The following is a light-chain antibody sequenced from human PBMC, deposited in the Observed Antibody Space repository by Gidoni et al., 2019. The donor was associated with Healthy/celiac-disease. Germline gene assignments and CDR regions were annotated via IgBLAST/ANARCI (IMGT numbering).Light chain of an antibody. CDR3: QQYGSSPYT. CDR2: GAS. CDR1: QSVSSSH. Sequence: EIVLTQSPGTLSLSPGERATLSCRASQSVSSSHLAWYQQKPGQAPRLPIYGASSRATGIPDRFSGSGSGTDFTLTISRLEPEDFAVYYCQQYGSSPYTFXQXTKLEIK. V-gene: IGKV3-20*01. J-gene: IGKJ2*01.